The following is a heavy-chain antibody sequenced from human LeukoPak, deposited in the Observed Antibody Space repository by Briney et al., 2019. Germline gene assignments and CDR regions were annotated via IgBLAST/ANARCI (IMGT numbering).Heavy chain of an antibody. Sequence: PSETLSLTCTVSGGSIVSYYWNWIRQPAGRGLEWIGRFYASGTTNTSPSLKSRVTMSVDTSKNQFSLKLSSVTAADTAVYYCAKDSSTWGNLAGHFDSWGQGTLVTVSS. CDR1: GGSIVSYY. J-gene: IGHJ4*02. D-gene: IGHD6-13*01. CDR3: AKDSSTWGNLAGHFDS. CDR2: FYASGTT. V-gene: IGHV4-4*07.